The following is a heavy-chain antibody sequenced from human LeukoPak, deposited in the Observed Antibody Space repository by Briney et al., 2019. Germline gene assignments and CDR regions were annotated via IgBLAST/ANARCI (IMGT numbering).Heavy chain of an antibody. J-gene: IGHJ4*02. CDR2: INPSGRST. D-gene: IGHD4-17*01. V-gene: IGHV1-46*02. CDR3: ARESYGEEDN. CDR1: GYAFNSYY. Sequence: GASVKVSCKASGYAFNSYYMHWVRQAPGRGLEWMGIINPSGRSTSYAQKFQGRVTMTRDTSTSTVYMELSSLRSEDTAVYYCARESYGEEDNWGQGTLVTVSS.